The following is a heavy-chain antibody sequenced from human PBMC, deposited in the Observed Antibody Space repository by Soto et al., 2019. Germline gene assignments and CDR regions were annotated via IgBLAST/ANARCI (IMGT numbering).Heavy chain of an antibody. J-gene: IGHJ5*02. CDR1: GFTSSSYE. Sequence: PVRLLRLPCVVSGFTSSSYEMHRVRQDPGKGLEWVSYISSSGSTIYYADSVKGRFTISRDNAKNSLYLQMNSLRAEDTAVYYCARHPPHRSGQHPSAFDPWGQGTLVTVTS. D-gene: IGHD2-15*01. V-gene: IGHV3-48*03. CDR2: ISSSGSTI. CDR3: ARHPPHRSGQHPSAFDP.